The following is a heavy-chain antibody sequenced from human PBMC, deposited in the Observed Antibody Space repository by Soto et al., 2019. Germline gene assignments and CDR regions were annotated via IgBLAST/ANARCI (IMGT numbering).Heavy chain of an antibody. Sequence: GESLKISCKGSGYSFTSYWISWVRQMPGKGLEWMGRIDPSDSYTNYSPSFQGHVTISADKSISTAYLQWSSLKASDTAMYYCARLAPYSGSYYGLHGMDVWGQGTTVTVS. CDR2: IDPSDSYT. V-gene: IGHV5-10-1*01. CDR1: GYSFTSYW. CDR3: ARLAPYSGSYYGLHGMDV. J-gene: IGHJ6*02. D-gene: IGHD1-26*01.